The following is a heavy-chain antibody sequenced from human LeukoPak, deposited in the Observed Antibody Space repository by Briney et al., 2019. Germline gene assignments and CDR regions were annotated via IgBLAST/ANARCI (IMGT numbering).Heavy chain of an antibody. CDR2: IKQDGSEK. CDR3: ARDPTTSYYYYGSGSPDY. CDR1: GFTFSTYW. D-gene: IGHD3-10*01. Sequence: GGSLRLSCAASGFTFSTYWMSWVRQAPGKGVEWVANIKQDGSEKYYVDSVKGRFTISRDNAKNSLYLQMNSLRAEDTAVYYCARDPTTSYYYYGSGSPDYWGQGTLVTVSS. J-gene: IGHJ4*02. V-gene: IGHV3-7*03.